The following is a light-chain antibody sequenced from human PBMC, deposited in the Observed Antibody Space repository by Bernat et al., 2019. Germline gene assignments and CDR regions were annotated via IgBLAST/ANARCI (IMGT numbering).Light chain of an antibody. CDR1: SSNIGSNY. Sequence: QSVLTQPPSASGTPGQRVTISCSGSSSNIGSNYVYWYQQLPGTAPKLLIYSNNQRPSGVPDRFSGSKSGTSASLAISGLRSEDEADYYCSSYTSSSTPFIVFGTGTKVTVL. J-gene: IGLJ1*01. CDR3: SSYTSSSTPFIV. CDR2: SNN. V-gene: IGLV1-47*02.